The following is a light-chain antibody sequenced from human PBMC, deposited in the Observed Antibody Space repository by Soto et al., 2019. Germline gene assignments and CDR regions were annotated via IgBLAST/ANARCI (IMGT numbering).Light chain of an antibody. CDR3: SSYTSSSTHYV. Sequence: SSLPQPASVSVSPGRSITISCTGTSSDVGGYNYVSWYQQHPGKAPKLMIYEVSNRPSGVSNRFSGSKSGNTASLTISGLQAEDEADYYCSSYTSSSTHYVFGTGTKVTVL. CDR2: EVS. J-gene: IGLJ1*01. V-gene: IGLV2-14*01. CDR1: SSDVGGYNY.